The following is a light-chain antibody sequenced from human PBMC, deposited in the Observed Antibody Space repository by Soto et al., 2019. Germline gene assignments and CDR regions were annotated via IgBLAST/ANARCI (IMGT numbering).Light chain of an antibody. J-gene: IGLJ1*01. V-gene: IGLV2-14*01. Sequence: QSVLPQPASVSGSPGQSITISCTGTSSDIGDYNYVSWYQQHPGKAPKLMIYDVSNRPSGVSDRYSGSKSGNTASLTISGLQAEDEADYYCSSYTSSSTRVFGTGTKVTVL. CDR1: SSDIGDYNY. CDR3: SSYTSSSTRV. CDR2: DVS.